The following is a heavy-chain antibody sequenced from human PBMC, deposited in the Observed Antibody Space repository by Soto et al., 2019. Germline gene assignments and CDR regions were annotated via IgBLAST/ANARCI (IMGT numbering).Heavy chain of an antibody. V-gene: IGHV4-31*03. Sequence: QVQLQESGPGLVKPSQTLSLTCTVSGGSISSANYYWSWIRQHPEKALEWIGYISYGGTTHYNPSLTSRVTISLDTSKNQFSLKLTSVTAADTAIYYCAREVMEAGGTDAFDIWGQGTMVTVST. D-gene: IGHD6-13*01. J-gene: IGHJ3*02. CDR3: AREVMEAGGTDAFDI. CDR1: GGSISSANYY. CDR2: ISYGGTT.